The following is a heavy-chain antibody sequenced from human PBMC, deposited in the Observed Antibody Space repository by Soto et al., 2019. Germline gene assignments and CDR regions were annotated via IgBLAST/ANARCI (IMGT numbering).Heavy chain of an antibody. V-gene: IGHV3-7*01. CDR3: AKVMEGGYCSSTSCYGDFDY. J-gene: IGHJ4*02. CDR1: GFTFSTYW. Sequence: EVQLVESGGGLVQPGGSLRLSCAASGFTFSTYWMSWVRQAPGKGLEWVANIKQDGSERYYVDSVKGRFTISRDNAKNSLYLQMNSLRAEDTAVYYCAKVMEGGYCSSTSCYGDFDYWGQGTLVTVSS. D-gene: IGHD2-2*01. CDR2: IKQDGSER.